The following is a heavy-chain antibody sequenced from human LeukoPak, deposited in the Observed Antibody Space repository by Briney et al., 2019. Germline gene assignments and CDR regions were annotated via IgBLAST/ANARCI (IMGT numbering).Heavy chain of an antibody. CDR2: IRSKAYSETT. CDR3: TTMDRGSPDN. D-gene: IGHD1-26*01. V-gene: IGHV3-49*03. CDR1: GFGFAFGDSA. Sequence: QAGGSLRLSCTASGFGFAFGDSAMSWFRQAPGKGLEWIGFIRSKAYSETTQYAASVTGRFIISRDDLKSIAYLQMNSLKTEDTAVYYCTTMDRGSPDNWGQGTLVTVS. J-gene: IGHJ4*02.